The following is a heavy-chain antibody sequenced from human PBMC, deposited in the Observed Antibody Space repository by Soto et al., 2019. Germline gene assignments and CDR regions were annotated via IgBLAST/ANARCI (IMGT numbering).Heavy chain of an antibody. Sequence: GESLKISCKGSGYSFTIYWISWVRQMPGKGLEWMGRIDPSDSYTNYSPSFQGHVTISADKSISTAYLQWSSLKASDTAMYYCARPYDHYDSSGYNTWGQGTLVTVSS. CDR3: ARPYDHYDSSGYNT. J-gene: IGHJ5*02. V-gene: IGHV5-10-1*01. D-gene: IGHD3-22*01. CDR1: GYSFTIYW. CDR2: IDPSDSYT.